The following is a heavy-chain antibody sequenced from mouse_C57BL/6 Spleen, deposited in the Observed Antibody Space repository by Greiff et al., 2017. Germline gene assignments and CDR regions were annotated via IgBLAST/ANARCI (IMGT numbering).Heavy chain of an antibody. J-gene: IGHJ1*03. CDR1: GFTFSSYA. CDR2: ISDGGSYT. Sequence: EVKLVESGGGLVKPGGSLKLSCAASGFTFSSYAMSWVRQTPEKRLEWVATISDGGSYTYYPDNVKGRFTISRDNAKNNLYLQMSHLKSEDTAMYYCARVPRYFDVWGTGTTVTVSS. V-gene: IGHV5-4*03. CDR3: ARVPRYFDV.